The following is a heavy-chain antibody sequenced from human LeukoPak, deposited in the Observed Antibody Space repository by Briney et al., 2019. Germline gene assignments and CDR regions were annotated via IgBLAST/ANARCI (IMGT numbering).Heavy chain of an antibody. CDR3: ARLDCLIEGCYNH. Sequence: SETLSLTCSVSGDSVTSSYWNWIRQPPGKRLEWIGYVSSDGTTNYNPSLRSRLIMAVDTAKNDISLNLTSVTAADTAIYYCARLDCLIEGCYNHWGRGTLVTVSS. CDR2: VSSDGTT. D-gene: IGHD2-15*01. J-gene: IGHJ4*02. CDR1: GDSVTSSY. V-gene: IGHV4-59*08.